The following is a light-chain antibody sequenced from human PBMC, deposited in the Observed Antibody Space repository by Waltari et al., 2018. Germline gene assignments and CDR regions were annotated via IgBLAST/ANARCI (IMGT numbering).Light chain of an antibody. CDR1: QSVTRA. V-gene: IGKV3-20*01. J-gene: IGKJ1*01. CDR3: QHYLRLPVT. CDR2: GAS. Sequence: EIVLTQSPGTLSLSPGESANLSCRTSQSVTRALAWYQQKPGQAPRLLIYGASNRATGIPDRFSGSGSGTDCSLTISSLEPEDFAVYYCQHYLRLPVTFGQGTKVEVK.